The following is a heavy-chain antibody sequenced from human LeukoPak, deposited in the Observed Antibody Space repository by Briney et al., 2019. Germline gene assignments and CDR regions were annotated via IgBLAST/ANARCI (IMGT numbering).Heavy chain of an antibody. D-gene: IGHD5-24*01. J-gene: IGHJ4*02. V-gene: IGHV5-51*01. CDR3: ARQYNYGLFDY. CDR2: INPGDSDT. CDR1: GYSFTSYW. Sequence: HGESLKISCKGSGYSFTSYWIGWVRQMPGKGLEWMGIINPGDSDTRYTPSFQGQVTVSADKSISTAYLQWSSLKASDTAMYYCARQYNYGLFDYWGQGTLVTVSS.